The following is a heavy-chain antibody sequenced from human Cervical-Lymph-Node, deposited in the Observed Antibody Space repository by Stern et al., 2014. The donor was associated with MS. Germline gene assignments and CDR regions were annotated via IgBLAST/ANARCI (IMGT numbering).Heavy chain of an antibody. J-gene: IGHJ4*02. CDR3: ARDTGDFGGNLLY. CDR1: GFTFSSYG. D-gene: IGHD4-23*01. V-gene: IGHV3-30*03. CDR2: ISYDGSNK. Sequence: VQSGRSLRLSCEASGFTFSSYGLHWVRQAPGKGLEWVGLISYDGSNKLYAESVKGRFSISRDNSKNTVFLQVSTLRPEDTAVYYCARDTGDFGGNLLYWGQGTLVTVSS.